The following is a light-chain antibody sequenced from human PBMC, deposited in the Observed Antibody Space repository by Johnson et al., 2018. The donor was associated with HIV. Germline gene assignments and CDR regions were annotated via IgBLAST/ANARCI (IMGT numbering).Light chain of an antibody. CDR1: SSNIGNND. V-gene: IGLV1-51*01. CDR2: DNN. Sequence: QSVLTQPPSVSAAPGQKVTISCSGSSSNIGNNDVSWYQQLPGTAPKLLIYDNNKRPSGIPDRFSGSKSGTSATLGITGLQTGDEADYYCGTWDSSLSAGVFGTGTKVTV. J-gene: IGLJ1*01. CDR3: GTWDSSLSAGV.